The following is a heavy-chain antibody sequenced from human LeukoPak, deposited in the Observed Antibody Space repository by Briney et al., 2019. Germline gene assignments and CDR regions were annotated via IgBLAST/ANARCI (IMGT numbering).Heavy chain of an antibody. D-gene: IGHD6-13*01. CDR1: GGTFSSYA. J-gene: IGHJ4*02. Sequence: GASVKVSCKASGGTFSSYAISWVRQAPGQGLEWMGRIIPILGIANYAQKFQGRVTITADKSTSTAYMELSSLRSEDTAVYYCASPLGRGAAAGTGDYWGQGTLVTVSS. CDR2: IIPILGIA. V-gene: IGHV1-69*04. CDR3: ASPLGRGAAAGTGDY.